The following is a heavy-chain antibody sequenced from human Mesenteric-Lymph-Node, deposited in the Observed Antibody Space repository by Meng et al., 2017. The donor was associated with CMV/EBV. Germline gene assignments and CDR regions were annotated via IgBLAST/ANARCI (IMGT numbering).Heavy chain of an antibody. V-gene: IGHV3-21*01. CDR1: GFSFSTYS. CDR3: AREESLASDY. J-gene: IGHJ4*02. Sequence: GSLRLSCVTSGFSFSTYSMGWVRQPPGKGLEWVSSITGSGTYMYYADSVKGRFTISRDKAKNSLYLQMNSLRAEDTAVYYCAREESLASDYWGQGTLVTVSS. CDR2: ITGSGTYM.